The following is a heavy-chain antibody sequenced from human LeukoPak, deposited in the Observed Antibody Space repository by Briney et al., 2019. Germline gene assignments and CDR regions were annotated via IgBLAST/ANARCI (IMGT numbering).Heavy chain of an antibody. J-gene: IGHJ4*02. D-gene: IGHD6-13*01. CDR2: ISGSGGST. CDR3: ARDLIRGIAAGTGWGY. CDR1: GFTFSDYY. Sequence: PGGSLRLSCATSGFTFSDYYMSWVRQAPGKGLEWVSAISGSGGSTYYADSVKGRFTISRDNSKNTLYLQMNSLRAEDTAVYYCARDLIRGIAAGTGWGYWGQGTLVTVPS. V-gene: IGHV3-23*01.